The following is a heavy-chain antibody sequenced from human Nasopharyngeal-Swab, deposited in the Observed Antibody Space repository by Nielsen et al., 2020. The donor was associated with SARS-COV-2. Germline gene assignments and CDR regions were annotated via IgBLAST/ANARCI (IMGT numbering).Heavy chain of an antibody. D-gene: IGHD1-26*01. Sequence: LSLTCAASGFTVSSNYMSWVRQAPGKGLEWVSVIYSGGSTYYADSVKGRFTISRDNSKNTLYLQMNSLRAEDTAVYYCARDQVGATLAYWGQGTLVTVSS. V-gene: IGHV3-53*01. CDR1: GFTVSSNY. CDR3: ARDQVGATLAY. J-gene: IGHJ4*02. CDR2: IYSGGST.